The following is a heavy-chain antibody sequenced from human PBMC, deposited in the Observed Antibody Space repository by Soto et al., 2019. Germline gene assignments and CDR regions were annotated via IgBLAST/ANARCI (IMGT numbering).Heavy chain of an antibody. CDR3: ARGIVVVVAGNYYYYMDV. V-gene: IGHV4-34*01. Sequence: SQTLSLTCAVYGGSFSGYYWSWIRQPPGKGLEWIGEINHSGSTNYNPSLKSRVTISVDTSKNQFSLKLSSVTAADTAVYYCARGIVVVVAGNYYYYMDVWGKGTTVTVSS. CDR1: GGSFSGYY. J-gene: IGHJ6*03. D-gene: IGHD2-15*01. CDR2: INHSGST.